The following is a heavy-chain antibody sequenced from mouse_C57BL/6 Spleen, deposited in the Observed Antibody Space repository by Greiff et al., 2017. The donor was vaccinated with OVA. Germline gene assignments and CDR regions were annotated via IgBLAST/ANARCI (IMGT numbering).Heavy chain of an antibody. Sequence: EVKVVESGGGLVQPGGSMKLSCVASGFTFSNYWMNWVRQSPEQGLEWVAQIRLKSDNYATHYAESVKGRFTISRDDSKSSVYLQMNNLRAEDTGIYYCTRGWLLPYAMDYWGQGTSVTVSS. CDR3: TRGWLLPYAMDY. CDR2: IRLKSDNYAT. D-gene: IGHD2-3*01. V-gene: IGHV6-3*01. J-gene: IGHJ4*01. CDR1: GFTFSNYW.